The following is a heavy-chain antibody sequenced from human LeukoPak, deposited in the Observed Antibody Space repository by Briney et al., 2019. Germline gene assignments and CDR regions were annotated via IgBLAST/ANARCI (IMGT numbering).Heavy chain of an antibody. J-gene: IGHJ5*02. V-gene: IGHV3-9*01. CDR3: ARLRYFDWSEFDP. D-gene: IGHD3-9*01. CDR2: ISWNSGSI. CDR1: GFTFDDYA. Sequence: GGSLRLSCAASGFTFDDYAMHWVRQAPGKGLEWVSGISWNSGSIGYADSVKGRFTISRDNAKNSLYLQMNSLRAEDTAVYYCARLRYFDWSEFDPWGQGTLVTVSS.